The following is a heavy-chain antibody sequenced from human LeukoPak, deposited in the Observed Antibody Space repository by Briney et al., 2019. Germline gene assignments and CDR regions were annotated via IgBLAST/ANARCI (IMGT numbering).Heavy chain of an antibody. D-gene: IGHD3-9*01. Sequence: ASVKVSCKASGYTFTDYYFHWVRQAPGQGLEWMGWINPVSGGTKYAQKFQGRVTMTRDTSVTTAYMALSRLRSDDTAIYYCAREGGLLTTGQYYYCLDVVGKGTTVTVSS. CDR3: AREGGLLTTGQYYYCLDV. CDR1: GYTFTDYY. CDR2: INPVSGGT. J-gene: IGHJ6*03. V-gene: IGHV1-2*02.